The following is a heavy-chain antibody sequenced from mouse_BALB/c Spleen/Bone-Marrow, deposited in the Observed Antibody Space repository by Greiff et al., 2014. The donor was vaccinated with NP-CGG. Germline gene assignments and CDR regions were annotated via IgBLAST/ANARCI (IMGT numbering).Heavy chain of an antibody. CDR1: GYSFTGYY. J-gene: IGHJ1*01. V-gene: IGHV1-31*01. CDR2: IYPYNGDS. CDR3: ESRGEYFDV. Sequence: VQLQQPGPELVKPGASVKISCKASGYSFTGYYMHWVKQSHGNSLDWIGYIYPYNGDSSYNQKFKGKATLTVDKSSSTAYMELRSLTSDDSAVYYCESRGEYFDVWGAGTTVTVSS.